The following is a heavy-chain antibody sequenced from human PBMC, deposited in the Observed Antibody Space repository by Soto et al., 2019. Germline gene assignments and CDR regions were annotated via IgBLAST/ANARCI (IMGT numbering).Heavy chain of an antibody. CDR3: ARDRYYYGSGSVDY. Sequence: QVQLQQWGAGLLKPSETLSLTCAVYGGSFSGYYWSWIRQPPGKGLEWIGEINHSGSTNYNPSLKSRVTISVDTSKNQFSLKLSSVTAADTAVYYCARDRYYYGSGSVDYWGQGTLVTVSS. CDR2: INHSGST. CDR1: GGSFSGYY. J-gene: IGHJ4*02. D-gene: IGHD3-10*01. V-gene: IGHV4-34*01.